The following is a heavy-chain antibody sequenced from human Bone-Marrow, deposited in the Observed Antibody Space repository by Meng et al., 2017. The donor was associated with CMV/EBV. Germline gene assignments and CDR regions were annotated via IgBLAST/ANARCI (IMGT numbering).Heavy chain of an antibody. CDR1: GYTFTSYY. J-gene: IGHJ4*02. Sequence: ASVKVSCKASGYTFTSYYMHWVRQAPGQGLEWMGIINPSGGSTSYAQKFQGRVSITADTSISTAYMDLSSLRAEDTAVYYCSFGSESYYGVPVNFDYWGQGTLVTVSS. D-gene: IGHD3-10*01. CDR2: INPSGGST. CDR3: SFGSESYYGVPVNFDY. V-gene: IGHV1-46*01.